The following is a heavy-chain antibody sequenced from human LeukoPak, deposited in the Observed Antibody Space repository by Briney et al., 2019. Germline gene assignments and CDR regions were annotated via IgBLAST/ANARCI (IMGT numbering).Heavy chain of an antibody. Sequence: ASVKVSCKASGYTFTSYAMNWVRQAPGQGLEWMGWINTNTGNPTYAQGFTGRFVFSLDTSVSTAYLQISSLKAEDTAVYYCARGLRGWIRSAGDWFDPWGQGTLVTVSS. CDR1: GYTFTSYA. CDR2: INTNTGNP. V-gene: IGHV7-4-1*02. J-gene: IGHJ5*02. D-gene: IGHD5-12*01. CDR3: ARGLRGWIRSAGDWFDP.